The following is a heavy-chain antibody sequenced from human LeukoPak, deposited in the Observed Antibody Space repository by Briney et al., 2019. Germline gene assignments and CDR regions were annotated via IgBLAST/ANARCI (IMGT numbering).Heavy chain of an antibody. CDR3: ARGRPMVY. J-gene: IGHJ4*02. CDR1: GGSISSYY. D-gene: IGHD2-8*01. Sequence: SETLSLTCTVSGGSISSYYWSWIRQPPGKGLEWIGEINHSGSTNYNPSLKSRVTISVDTSKNQFSLKLSSVTAADTAVYYCARGRPMVYWGQGTLVTVSS. CDR2: INHSGST. V-gene: IGHV4-34*01.